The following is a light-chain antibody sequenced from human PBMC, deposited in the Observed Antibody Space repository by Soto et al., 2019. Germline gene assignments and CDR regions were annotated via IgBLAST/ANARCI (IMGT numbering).Light chain of an antibody. Sequence: DVVMTQSPDSLAMSQGERATINCKSSQSVLYSSNNKNYLAWYQQKPGQPPKLLIYWASTRESGVPDRFSGSGSGTDFTLTISSLQAEDVAVYYCQQYYSTPRTFGQGTKVEIK. CDR2: WAS. CDR1: QSVLYSSNNKNY. CDR3: QQYYSTPRT. V-gene: IGKV4-1*01. J-gene: IGKJ1*01.